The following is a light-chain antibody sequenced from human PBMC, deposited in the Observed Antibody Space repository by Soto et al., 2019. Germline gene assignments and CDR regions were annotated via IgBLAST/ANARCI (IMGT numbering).Light chain of an antibody. J-gene: IGKJ1*01. CDR1: QSVWTY. V-gene: IGKV3-20*01. CDR3: QQYGSSPPRT. Sequence: EIVLTQSPDTLSLSPGEGATLSCRASQSVWTYLAWYQQKRGQAPRLLIYGASTRATDVPDRFSGSGSGADFTLSISRLEPEDFAVYYCQQYGSSPPRTFGQGTKVDNK. CDR2: GAS.